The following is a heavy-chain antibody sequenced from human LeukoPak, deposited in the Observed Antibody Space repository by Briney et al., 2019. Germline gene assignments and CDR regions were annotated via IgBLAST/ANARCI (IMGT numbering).Heavy chain of an antibody. J-gene: IGHJ5*02. CDR1: GFTFSSYA. V-gene: IGHV3-30-3*01. CDR3: AKDFSSNMTPEGP. Sequence: PGRSLRLSCAASGFTFSSYAMHWVRQAPGKGLEWVAVISYDGSNKYYADSVKGRFTISRDNSKNTLYLQMNSLRAEDTAVYYCAKDFSSNMTPEGPWGQGTLVTVSS. D-gene: IGHD3-3*01. CDR2: ISYDGSNK.